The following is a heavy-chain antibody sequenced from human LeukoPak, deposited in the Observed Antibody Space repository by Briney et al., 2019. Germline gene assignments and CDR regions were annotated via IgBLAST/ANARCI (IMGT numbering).Heavy chain of an antibody. V-gene: IGHV1-8*01. D-gene: IGHD2-15*01. J-gene: IGHJ4*02. CDR3: ARASSSGGWYYFYY. CDR2: MNLNSGNT. CDR1: RYTFTSYD. Sequence: ASAKVSCKASRYTFTSYDINWVRQATGERLEWMGWMNLNSGNTGYAQKFQGRDTMTRNTSISTAYMELSSLRSEDTAVYYCARASSSGGWYYFYYWGQGTLVTVSS.